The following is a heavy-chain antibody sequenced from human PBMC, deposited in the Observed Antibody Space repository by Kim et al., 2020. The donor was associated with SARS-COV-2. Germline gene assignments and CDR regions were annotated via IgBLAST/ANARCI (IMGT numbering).Heavy chain of an antibody. CDR3: AREGYDSSGYYLGSFDY. J-gene: IGHJ4*02. Sequence: SETLSLTCTVSGGSISSGGYYWSWIRQHPGKGLEWIGYIYYSGSTYYNPSLKSRVTISVDTSKNQFSLKLSSVTAADTAVYYCAREGYDSSGYYLGSFDYWGQGTLVTVSS. V-gene: IGHV4-31*03. CDR1: GGSISSGGYY. D-gene: IGHD3-22*01. CDR2: IYYSGST.